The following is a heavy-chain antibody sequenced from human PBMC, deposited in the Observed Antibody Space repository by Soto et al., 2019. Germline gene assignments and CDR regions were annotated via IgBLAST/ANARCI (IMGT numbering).Heavy chain of an antibody. CDR3: ARGVSYEVRGYYYYGMDV. Sequence: SETLSLTCAVSGGSISSGGYSWSWIRQPPGKGLEWIGYIYHSGSTYYNPSLKSRVTISVDRSKNQFSLKLSSVTAADTAVYYCARGVSYEVRGYYYYGMDVWGQGTTVTVSS. CDR2: IYHSGST. J-gene: IGHJ6*02. D-gene: IGHD3-10*01. CDR1: GGSISSGGYS. V-gene: IGHV4-30-2*01.